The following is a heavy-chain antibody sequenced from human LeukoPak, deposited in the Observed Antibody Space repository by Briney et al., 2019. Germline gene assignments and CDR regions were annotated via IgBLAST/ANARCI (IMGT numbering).Heavy chain of an antibody. V-gene: IGHV3-23*01. J-gene: IGHJ3*02. CDR3: AKDGPGGFPVFPSSSWYGRYFRAFDI. CDR2: ISGSGGST. Sequence: GGSLRLSCVASGFTFSSYAMSWVRQAPGKGLEWVSAISGSGGSTYYADSMKGRFTISRDNSKSTLYLQMNSLRAEDTAVYYCAKDGPGGFPVFPSSSWYGRYFRAFDIWGQGTMVTVSS. CDR1: GFTFSSYA. D-gene: IGHD6-13*01.